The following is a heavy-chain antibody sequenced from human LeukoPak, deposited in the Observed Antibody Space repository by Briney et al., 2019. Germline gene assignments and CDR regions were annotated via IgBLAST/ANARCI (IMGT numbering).Heavy chain of an antibody. J-gene: IGHJ4*02. CDR1: GFTFSSYA. D-gene: IGHD3-22*01. CDR3: AKYYYDGSGYYGGPFDY. V-gene: IGHV3-23*01. Sequence: GSLRLSCAASGFTFSSYAMSWVRQAPGKGLEWVSAISGSGGSTYYADSVKGRFTISRDNSKNTLYLQMNSLRAEDTAVYYCAKYYYDGSGYYGGPFDYWGQGTLVTVSS. CDR2: ISGSGGST.